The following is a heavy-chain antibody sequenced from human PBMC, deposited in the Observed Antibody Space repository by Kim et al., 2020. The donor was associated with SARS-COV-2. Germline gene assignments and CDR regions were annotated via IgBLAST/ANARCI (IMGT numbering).Heavy chain of an antibody. CDR2: MNSDGTST. V-gene: IGHV3-74*01. CDR3: GRGYYDLDV. J-gene: IGHJ6*02. CDR1: GFTFASYR. Sequence: GGSLRLSCAASGFTFASYRMHWVRQAPVKGLVWVSMMNSDGTSTNYADSVKGRFTLSRDSAKNTVDLQMNSLSAADTAVYYCGRGYYDLDVWGQGTSVTVS.